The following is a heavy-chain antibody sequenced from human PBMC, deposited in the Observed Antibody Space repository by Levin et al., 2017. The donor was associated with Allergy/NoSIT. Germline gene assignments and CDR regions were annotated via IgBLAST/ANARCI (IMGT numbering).Heavy chain of an antibody. CDR1: GFTFTSSA. V-gene: IGHV1-58*01. CDR2: IVVGSGNT. D-gene: IGHD6-6*01. Sequence: SVKVSCKASGFTFTSSAVQWVRQARGQRLEWIGWIVVGSGNTNYAQKFQERVTITRDMSTSTAYMELSSLRSEDTAVYYCAADTQHTIAARPYYYGMDVWGQGTTVTVSS. CDR3: AADTQHTIAARPYYYGMDV. J-gene: IGHJ6*02.